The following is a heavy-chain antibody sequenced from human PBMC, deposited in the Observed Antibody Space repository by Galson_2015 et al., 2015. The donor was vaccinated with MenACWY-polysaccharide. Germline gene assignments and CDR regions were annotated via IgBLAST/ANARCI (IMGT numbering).Heavy chain of an antibody. J-gene: IGHJ4*02. CDR2: IYYDGTNK. CDR1: ALTFRNSG. V-gene: IGHV3-30*12. CDR3: AAGTGRDGDSFDF. D-gene: IGHD5-24*01. Sequence: SRRFSCASSALTFRNSGRHWIAQAPVTRPKWGTDIYYDGTNKYYIDSVSGRVTISRANSRNTLYLQMNSLRAEDTAVYYCAAGTGRDGDSFDFWGRGTLVTVSS.